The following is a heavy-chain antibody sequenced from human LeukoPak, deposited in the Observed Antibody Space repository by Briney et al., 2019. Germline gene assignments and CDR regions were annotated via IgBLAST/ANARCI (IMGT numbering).Heavy chain of an antibody. CDR3: ARQPPGEYSSSSASFGINWFDP. V-gene: IGHV5-51*01. J-gene: IGHJ5*02. CDR1: GYSFTSYW. CDR2: IYPGDSDT. D-gene: IGHD6-6*01. Sequence: GESLKISCKGSGYSFTSYWIDWVRQMPGKGLEWMGIIYPGDSDTRYSPSFQGQVTISADKSISTAYLQWSSLKASDTAMYYCARQPPGEYSSSSASFGINWFDPWGQGTLVTVPS.